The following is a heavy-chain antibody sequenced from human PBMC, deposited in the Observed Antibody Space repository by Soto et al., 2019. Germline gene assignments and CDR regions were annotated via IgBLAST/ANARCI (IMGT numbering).Heavy chain of an antibody. CDR2: NSGSGGNT. Sequence: LRLSCAASGFTFSSYAMSWVRQAPGKGLEWVSANSGSGGNTYYADSVKGRFTISRDNSKNTLYLQMNSLRAEDTAVYYCAKVNYYFDYWGQGALVTVSS. CDR3: AKVNYYFDY. V-gene: IGHV3-23*01. J-gene: IGHJ4*02. CDR1: GFTFSSYA.